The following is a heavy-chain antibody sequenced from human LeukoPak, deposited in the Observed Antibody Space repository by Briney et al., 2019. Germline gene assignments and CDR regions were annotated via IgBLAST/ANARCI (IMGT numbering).Heavy chain of an antibody. J-gene: IGHJ4*02. CDR2: IIPIFGTA. CDR3: ARVPNYDILTGYYYYFDY. CDR1: GGTFSSYA. D-gene: IGHD3-9*01. Sequence: ASVKVSCKASGGTFSSYAISWVRQAPGQGLEWMGGIIPIFGTANYAQKLQGRVTITADESTSTAYMELSSLRSEDTAAYYCARVPNYDILTGYYYYFDYWGQGTLVTVSS. V-gene: IGHV1-69*13.